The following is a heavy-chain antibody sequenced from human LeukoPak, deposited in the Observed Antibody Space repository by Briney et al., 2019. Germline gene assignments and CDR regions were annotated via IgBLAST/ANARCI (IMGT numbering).Heavy chain of an antibody. CDR2: IKQDGTEE. D-gene: IGHD3-16*02. Sequence: GGSLRLSCAASGFTISFYWLSWVRQAPGKGLEWVASIKQDGTEEQYVDSVKGRFTISRDTAKSSLYLQMNSLRGEDTAVYYCAFGGVIAWYFDYWGQGTLVTVSS. CDR1: GFTISFYW. CDR3: AFGGVIAWYFDY. J-gene: IGHJ4*02. V-gene: IGHV3-7*01.